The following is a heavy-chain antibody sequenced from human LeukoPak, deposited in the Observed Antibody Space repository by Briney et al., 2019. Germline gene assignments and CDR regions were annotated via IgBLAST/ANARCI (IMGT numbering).Heavy chain of an antibody. CDR2: IYYRGGT. J-gene: IGHJ4*02. CDR3: AKVKGGYFYALDS. D-gene: IGHD5-12*01. Sequence: PSETLSLTCIVSGASITDAYWSWLRQPPGNVLEWIGYIYYRGGTNYNPSLKSRVAISLDTSKNQFALSLSSVTAADTAVYYCAKVKGGYFYALDSWGQGTLVTVHS. CDR1: GASITDAY. V-gene: IGHV4-59*03.